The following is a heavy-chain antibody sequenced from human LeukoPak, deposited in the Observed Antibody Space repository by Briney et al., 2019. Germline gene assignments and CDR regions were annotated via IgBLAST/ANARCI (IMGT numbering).Heavy chain of an antibody. CDR1: GFTFSTYT. J-gene: IGHJ4*02. D-gene: IGHD2-2*01. Sequence: TPGGSLRLSCAASGFTFSTYTMNWVPQAPGKGLEWVSSISSSSSNIYYADSVKGRFTISRDNAMNSVYLQMNRRRVEDTAVYYCARGYQRPDYWGQGTLITVSS. V-gene: IGHV3-21*01. CDR2: ISSSSSNI. CDR3: ARGYQRPDY.